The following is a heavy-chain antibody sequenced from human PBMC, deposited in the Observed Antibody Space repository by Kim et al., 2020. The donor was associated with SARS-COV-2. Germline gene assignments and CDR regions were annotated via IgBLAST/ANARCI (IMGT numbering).Heavy chain of an antibody. CDR1: GGSISSGGYY. D-gene: IGHD3-3*01. CDR3: ARSFGVAPPVNY. Sequence: SETLSLTCTVSGGSISSGGYYWSWIRQHPGKGLEWIGYIYYSGSTYYNPSLKSRVTISVVTSKNQFSLKLSSVTAADTAVYYCARSFGVAPPVNYWGQGTLVTVSS. J-gene: IGHJ4*02. CDR2: IYYSGST. V-gene: IGHV4-31*03.